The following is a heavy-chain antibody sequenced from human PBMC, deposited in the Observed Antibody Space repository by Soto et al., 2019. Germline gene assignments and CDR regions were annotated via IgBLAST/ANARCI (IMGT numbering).Heavy chain of an antibody. D-gene: IGHD5-12*01. V-gene: IGHV1-18*01. J-gene: IGHJ4*02. CDR2: ISAYNGNT. CDR1: GYTFTSHG. Sequence: ASVKVSCEASGYTFTSHGITWVRQAPGQGLEWMGWISAYNGNTNYTQNLQGRITMTTDTSTSTAYMELRSLRSDDTAVYYCARDLGGYNSIAAYWGQGALVTVSS. CDR3: ARDLGGYNSIAAY.